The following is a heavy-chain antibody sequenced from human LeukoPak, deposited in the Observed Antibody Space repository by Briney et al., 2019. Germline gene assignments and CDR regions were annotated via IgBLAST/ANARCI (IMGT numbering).Heavy chain of an antibody. CDR1: GYTLTQLS. Sequence: ASVTVSCKVSGYTLTQLSMHWVRQAPGKGREWMGGFNPEDGETIYAQKFQGRVTMTEDTSTDTAYMELSSLRSEDTAVYYCATLYDSSGYYYVAFDSWGQGTLVTVSS. D-gene: IGHD3-22*01. J-gene: IGHJ4*02. CDR3: ATLYDSSGYYYVAFDS. V-gene: IGHV1-24*01. CDR2: FNPEDGET.